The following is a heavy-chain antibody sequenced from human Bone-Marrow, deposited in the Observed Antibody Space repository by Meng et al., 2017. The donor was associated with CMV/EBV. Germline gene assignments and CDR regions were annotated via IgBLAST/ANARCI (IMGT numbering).Heavy chain of an antibody. CDR3: AKEAPYNWNTFDI. CDR1: GFTFSNSG. CDR2: IRYDGINK. V-gene: IGHV3-30*02. Sequence: GESLKISCAASGFTFSNSGIHWVRQAPGKGLEWVAFIRYDGINKYYADSVKGRFTISRDNSKNTLYLQMNSLRAEDTAVYYCAKEAPYNWNTFDIWGQGTMVT. D-gene: IGHD1/OR15-1a*01. J-gene: IGHJ3*02.